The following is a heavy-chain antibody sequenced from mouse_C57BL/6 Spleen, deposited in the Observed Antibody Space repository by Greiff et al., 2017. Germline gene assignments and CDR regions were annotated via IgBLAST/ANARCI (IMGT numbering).Heavy chain of an antibody. J-gene: IGHJ3*01. V-gene: IGHV1-82*01. CDR3: ARRYSNYVAWFAY. Sequence: QVQLKQSGPELVKPGASVKISCKASGYAFSSSWMNWVKQRPGKGLEWIGRIYPGDGDTNYNGKFKGKATLTADKSSSTAYMQLSSLTSEDSAVYFCARRYSNYVAWFAYWGQVTLVTVSA. CDR1: GYAFSSSW. CDR2: IYPGDGDT. D-gene: IGHD2-5*01.